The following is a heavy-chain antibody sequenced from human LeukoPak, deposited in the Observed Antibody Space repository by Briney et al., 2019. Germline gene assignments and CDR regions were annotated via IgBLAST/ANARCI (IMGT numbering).Heavy chain of an antibody. V-gene: IGHV3-64*01. CDR3: ARSSLSEGANWFDP. CDR2: ISSDGGST. J-gene: IGHJ5*02. Sequence: GGSLRLSRAASGFTFSSYAMHWVRQAPGRGLEYVSSISSDGGSTYYANSVKGRFTISRDNSKNTLYLQMGSLRAEDMAVYYCARSSLSEGANWFDPWGQGTLVAVSS. CDR1: GFTFSSYA. D-gene: IGHD1-26*01.